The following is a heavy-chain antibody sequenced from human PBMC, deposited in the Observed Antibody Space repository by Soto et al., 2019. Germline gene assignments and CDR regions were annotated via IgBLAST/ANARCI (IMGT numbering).Heavy chain of an antibody. CDR2: IIPIFGTA. V-gene: IGHV1-69*06. J-gene: IGHJ6*02. CDR3: ARENTMVRGVIISDYYYGMDV. CDR1: GGTFSSYA. D-gene: IGHD3-10*01. Sequence: GASVKVSCKASGGTFSSYAISWVRQAPGQGLEWMGGIIPIFGTANYAQKLQGRVTITADKSTSTAYMELSSLRSEDTAVYYCARENTMVRGVIISDYYYGMDVWGQGTTVTVSS.